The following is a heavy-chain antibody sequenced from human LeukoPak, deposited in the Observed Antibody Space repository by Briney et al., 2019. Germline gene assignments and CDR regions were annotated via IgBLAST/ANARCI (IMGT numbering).Heavy chain of an antibody. CDR3: ARGGSAVNVLRYFEWLSMGGAFDI. D-gene: IGHD3-9*01. CDR1: GGSFSGYY. CDR2: INHSGST. V-gene: IGHV4-34*01. Sequence: SETLSLTCAVYGGSFSGYYWSWIHQPPGKGLEWIGEINHSGSTNYNPSLKSRVTISVDTSKNQFSLKLSSVTAADTAVYYCARGGSAVNVLRYFEWLSMGGAFDIWGQGTMVTVSS. J-gene: IGHJ3*02.